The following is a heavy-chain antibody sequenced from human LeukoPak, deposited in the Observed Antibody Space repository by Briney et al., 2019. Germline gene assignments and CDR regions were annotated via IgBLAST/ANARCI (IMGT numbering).Heavy chain of an antibody. CDR3: ARGSGAYCCGDCYSGYFDY. Sequence: ASLKVSRKASVCTFSSYAISWVRQAPGQGLEWMGRIIPIFGTANYAQKFEGRVTITTHESTSTAYMELSSLRSEDTAVYYCARGSGAYCCGDCYSGYFDYWGQGTLVTVSS. D-gene: IGHD2-21*02. V-gene: IGHV1-69*05. J-gene: IGHJ4*02. CDR2: IIPIFGTA. CDR1: VCTFSSYA.